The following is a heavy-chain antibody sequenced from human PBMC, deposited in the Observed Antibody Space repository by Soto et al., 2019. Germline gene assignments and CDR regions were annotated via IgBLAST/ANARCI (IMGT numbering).Heavy chain of an antibody. Sequence: PSETLSLTCTVSGGSISRGGYYWSWIRQHPGKGLEWIGYMYYSGSAYYNPSLKSRVTISVDTSKNQFSLRLSSVTAADTAVYYYARYAGGCDPLLSPCLAHWGPGTLVKISS. D-gene: IGHD2-2*01. CDR1: GGSISRGGYY. CDR2: MYYSGSA. V-gene: IGHV4-31*03. J-gene: IGHJ4*02. CDR3: ARYAGGCDPLLSPCLAH.